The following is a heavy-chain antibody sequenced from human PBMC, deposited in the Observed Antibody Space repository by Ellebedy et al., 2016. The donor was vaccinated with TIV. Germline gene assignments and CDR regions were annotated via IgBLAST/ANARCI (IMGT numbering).Heavy chain of an antibody. CDR2: INPSGGST. D-gene: IGHD6-13*01. V-gene: IGHV1-46*01. CDR1: GYTFTKYY. CDR3: TCLQLGIADYFDY. Sequence: ASVKVSCKASGYTFTKYYMHWVRQAPGQGLAWMGMINPSGGSTSYAQKFQGRVTMTRETSTSTVYMELSSLRSEDTAVYYCTCLQLGIADYFDYWGQGALVTVSS. J-gene: IGHJ4*02.